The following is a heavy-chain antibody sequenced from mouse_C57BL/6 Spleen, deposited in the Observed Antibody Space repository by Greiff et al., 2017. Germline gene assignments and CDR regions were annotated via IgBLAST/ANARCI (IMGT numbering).Heavy chain of an antibody. J-gene: IGHJ1*03. V-gene: IGHV5-17*01. Sequence: DVQLVESGGGLVKPGGSLKLSCAASGFTFSDYGMHWVRQAPEKGLEWVAYISSGSSTIYYADTVKGRFTISRDNAKNTLFLQMTSLRSEDTAMYYCARTTTVVATDWYFDVWGTGTTVTVSS. CDR2: ISSGSSTI. D-gene: IGHD1-1*01. CDR1: GFTFSDYG. CDR3: ARTTTVVATDWYFDV.